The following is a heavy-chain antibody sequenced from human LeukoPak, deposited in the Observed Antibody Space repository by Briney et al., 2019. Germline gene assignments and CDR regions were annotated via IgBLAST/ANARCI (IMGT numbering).Heavy chain of an antibody. V-gene: IGHV3-23*01. CDR2: ISESGGRT. J-gene: IGHJ4*02. CDR1: GSTFGSYA. CDR3: AKGLGGSCYSAVDY. Sequence: GGSLRLSCAVSGSTFGSYAMSWVSQAPGKGLEWVSVISESGGRTYYAGSVKGRFTISRDNSKNTLYLQMNSLRAEDTALYYCAKGLGGSCYSAVDYWGQGTLVTVSS. D-gene: IGHD2-15*01.